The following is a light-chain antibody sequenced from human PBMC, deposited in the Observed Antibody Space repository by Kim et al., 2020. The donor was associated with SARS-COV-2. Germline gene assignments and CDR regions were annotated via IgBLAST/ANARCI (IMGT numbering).Light chain of an antibody. Sequence: TSVGDRSTLTCRASQGIAKDLAWFQQKPGKAPTSLVYGASSSQSGAPSRFSGSGSGTEFTLTITSLQPEDFAAYFCQQYNSYPLTFGGGTKVDIK. CDR1: QGIAKD. J-gene: IGKJ4*01. CDR3: QQYNSYPLT. CDR2: GAS. V-gene: IGKV1-16*01.